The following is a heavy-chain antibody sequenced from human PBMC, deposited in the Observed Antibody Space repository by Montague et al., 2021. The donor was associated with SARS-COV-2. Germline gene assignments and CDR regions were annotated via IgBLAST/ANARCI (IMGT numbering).Heavy chain of an antibody. CDR1: AGSISSHY. CDR2: IYYRGST. CDR3: ARGFDY. V-gene: IGHV4-59*11. Sequence: SETLSLTCTVSAGSISSHYWSWIRQPPGKALEWIGYIYYRGSTNYNPSLKSRVTISVDTPKNQFSLKLSSVTAADTAVYYCARGFDYWGQGTLVTVSS. J-gene: IGHJ4*02.